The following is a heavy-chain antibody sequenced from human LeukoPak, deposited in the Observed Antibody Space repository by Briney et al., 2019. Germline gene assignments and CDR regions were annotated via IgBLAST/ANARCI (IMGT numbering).Heavy chain of an antibody. CDR2: INPNSGGT. CDR3: ARVIGFGELSLGH. Sequence: ASVTVSCTASGYTFTGYYMHWVRQAPGQGLEWMGWINPNSGGTNYAQKFQGRVTMTRDTSISTAYMELSRLRSDDTAVYFCARVIGFGELSLGHWGQGTLVTVSS. D-gene: IGHD3-10*01. V-gene: IGHV1-2*02. J-gene: IGHJ4*02. CDR1: GYTFTGYY.